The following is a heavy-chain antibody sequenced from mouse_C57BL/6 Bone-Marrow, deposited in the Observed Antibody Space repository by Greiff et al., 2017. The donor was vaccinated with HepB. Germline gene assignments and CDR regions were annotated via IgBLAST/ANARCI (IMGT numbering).Heavy chain of an antibody. J-gene: IGHJ3*01. CDR2: ILPGSGST. V-gene: IGHV1-9*01. D-gene: IGHD1-1*01. CDR3: ARRRVYYGFAY. CDR1: GYTFNGYW. Sequence: QVQLKESGAELMKPGASVKLSCKATGYTFNGYWIEWVKQRPGHGLEWIGEILPGSGSTNYNEKFKGKARFTADTSSNTAYMQLSSLTTEDSAIYYCARRRVYYGFAYWGQGTLVTVSA.